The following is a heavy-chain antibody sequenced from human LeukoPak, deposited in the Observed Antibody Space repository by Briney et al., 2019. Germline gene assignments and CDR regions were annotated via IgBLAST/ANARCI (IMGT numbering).Heavy chain of an antibody. V-gene: IGHV4-61*02. CDR2: IYTSGST. CDR1: GGSISSGSYY. D-gene: IGHD3-22*01. Sequence: SETLSLTCTVSGGSISSGSYYWSWIRQPAGKGLEWIGRIYTSGSTNYNPSLKGRVTISVDTSKNQFSLKLSSVTAADTAVYYCARDRGKYYYDSSGYYPFDYWGQGTLVTVSS. CDR3: ARDRGKYYYDSSGYYPFDY. J-gene: IGHJ4*02.